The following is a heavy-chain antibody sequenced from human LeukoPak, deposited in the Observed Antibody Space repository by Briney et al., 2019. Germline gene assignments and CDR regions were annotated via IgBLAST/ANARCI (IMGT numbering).Heavy chain of an antibody. CDR2: ISYDGSNK. V-gene: IGHV3-30*18. Sequence: GGSLRLSCAASGFTFSSYGMHWVRQAPGKGLEWVAVISYDGSNKYYADSVKGRFTISRDNSKNTLYLQMNSLRAEDTAVYYCAKARTLSSSGWYTFDYWGQGTLVTVSS. J-gene: IGHJ4*02. D-gene: IGHD6-19*01. CDR3: AKARTLSSSGWYTFDY. CDR1: GFTFSSYG.